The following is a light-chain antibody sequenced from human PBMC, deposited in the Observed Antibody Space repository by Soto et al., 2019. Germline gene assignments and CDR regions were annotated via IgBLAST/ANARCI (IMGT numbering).Light chain of an antibody. CDR1: QSVSGY. V-gene: IGKV3-11*01. CDR3: QDRSNWPLFT. Sequence: ENVLTQSPVTLSLSLGERATLSCRASQSVSGYLAWYQQIPGQAPRLLIYDVSQRAPGIPARFTGSGSGTDFTLTISRLEPEDFAVYYCQDRSNWPLFTFGRGTKVDIK. J-gene: IGKJ4*01. CDR2: DVS.